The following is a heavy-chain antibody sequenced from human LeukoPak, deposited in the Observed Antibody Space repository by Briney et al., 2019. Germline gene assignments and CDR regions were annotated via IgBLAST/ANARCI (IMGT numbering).Heavy chain of an antibody. V-gene: IGHV3-23*01. J-gene: IGHJ4*02. CDR3: ASRPPSGTYYGVLNY. D-gene: IGHD1-26*01. CDR2: ITNTGGST. CDR1: GFTFSSYW. Sequence: GRSLRLSCAASGFTFSSYWLHWVRQAPGKGLEWVSGITNTGGSTYYAESVKGRFTISRDNSKTTVYLQMNNLRAEDTAVYYCASRPPSGTYYGVLNYWGQGTLVTVSS.